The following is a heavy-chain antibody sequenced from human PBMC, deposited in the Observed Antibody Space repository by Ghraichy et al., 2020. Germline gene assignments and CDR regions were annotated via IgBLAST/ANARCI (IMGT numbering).Heavy chain of an antibody. Sequence: SQTLSLTCTVSGASIKSSDHYWAWFRQPPGKSPEWIGHILYTGNTDYNPSLKSRVTMSVDTSKNGFSLNLSSVTYADTAAYYCARHVDYYDGSGYYPAFNFWGQGILVTGSA. D-gene: IGHD3-22*01. CDR3: ARHVDYYDGSGYYPAFNF. CDR2: ILYTGNT. CDR1: GASIKSSDHY. J-gene: IGHJ4*02. V-gene: IGHV4-39*01.